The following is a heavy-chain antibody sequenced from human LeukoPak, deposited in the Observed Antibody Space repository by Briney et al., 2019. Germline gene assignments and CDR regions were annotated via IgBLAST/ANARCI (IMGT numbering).Heavy chain of an antibody. CDR3: ARVSYYDFWSGYYTYNRFDP. Sequence: ASVKVSCKASGYTFTSYDINWVRQATCQGLEWMGWMNPNSGDTGYAQKFQGRLTMTRNTSISTAYMELSSLRSEDTAVYYCARVSYYDFWSGYYTYNRFDPWGQGTLVTVSS. V-gene: IGHV1-8*01. CDR1: GYTFTSYD. CDR2: MNPNSGDT. J-gene: IGHJ5*02. D-gene: IGHD3-3*01.